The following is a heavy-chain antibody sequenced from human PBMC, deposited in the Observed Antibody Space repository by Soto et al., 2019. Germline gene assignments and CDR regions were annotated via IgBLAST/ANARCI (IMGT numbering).Heavy chain of an antibody. J-gene: IGHJ5*02. D-gene: IGHD3-22*01. CDR1: GFTFSNYA. CDR3: ARDRFDYYDSSGYWRFDP. V-gene: IGHV3-23*01. CDR2: ISGSGAST. Sequence: GGSLRLSCAASGFTFSNYAMNWVRQSPGKGLEWVSVISGSGASTYYADSVKGRFTISRDNAKNSLYLQMNSLRAEDTAVYYCARDRFDYYDSSGYWRFDPWGQGTLVTVSS.